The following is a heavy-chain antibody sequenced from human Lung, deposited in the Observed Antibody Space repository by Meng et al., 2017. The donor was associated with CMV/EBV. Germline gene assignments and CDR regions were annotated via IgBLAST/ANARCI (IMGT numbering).Heavy chain of an antibody. D-gene: IGHD2-2*01. V-gene: IGHV3-48*04. J-gene: IGHJ6*02. CDR1: GFTFRTYS. CDR3: ARVSGYCSTTSCQWVGGEGYYYYGMDV. CDR2: ISSSSGTI. Sequence: GESLKISCAASGFTFRTYSMNWVRQAPGKGLEWVSHISSSSGTIYYADSVKGRFTVSRDNAKNSLYLKMNSLRAEDTAVYYCARVSGYCSTTSCQWVGGEGYYYYGMDVWGQGTTVTVSS.